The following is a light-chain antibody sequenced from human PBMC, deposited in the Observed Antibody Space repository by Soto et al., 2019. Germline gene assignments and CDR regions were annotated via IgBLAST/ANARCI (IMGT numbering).Light chain of an antibody. Sequence: QSALTQPPSASGSPGQSVTISCTGTSTDVGAYNYVSWYQQRPGKAPKLMIFEVTKRPSGVPDRFSGSKSGNTASLTVSGVQADDEADYYCSSYAGSNSFVFGTGTKLIVL. CDR2: EVT. J-gene: IGLJ1*01. CDR1: STDVGAYNY. CDR3: SSYAGSNSFV. V-gene: IGLV2-8*01.